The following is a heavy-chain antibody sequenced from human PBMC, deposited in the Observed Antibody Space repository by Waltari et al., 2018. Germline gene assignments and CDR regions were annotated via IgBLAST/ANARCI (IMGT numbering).Heavy chain of an antibody. CDR2: INPNRGGT. J-gene: IGHJ4*02. V-gene: IGHV1-2*02. CDR3: ARSSVGLTVLVYFDY. D-gene: IGHD2-15*01. Sequence: QVQLVQSGAEVKKPGASVKVSCKASGYTFTGYYMHWVRQAPGQGLEWMGWINPNRGGTNDAQKFQGTVTMTRDTSISTAYMELSRLRSDDTAVYYCARSSVGLTVLVYFDYWGQGTLVTVSS. CDR1: GYTFTGYY.